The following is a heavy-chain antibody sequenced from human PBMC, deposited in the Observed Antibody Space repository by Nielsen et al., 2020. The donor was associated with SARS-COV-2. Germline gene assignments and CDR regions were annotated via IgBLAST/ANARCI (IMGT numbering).Heavy chain of an antibody. CDR2: IHDSGTT. V-gene: IGHV4-59*01. D-gene: IGHD5-24*01. CDR3: VRIDMATISVDY. Sequence: GSLRLSCTVSGDSSSNNYWTWIRQSPGKGLEWIGFIHDSGTTTYSPSLRGRITLSLDTSKNQFSLTLSSVTAADTAVYYCVRIDMATISVDYWGRGTLVTVSS. J-gene: IGHJ4*02. CDR1: GDSSSNNY.